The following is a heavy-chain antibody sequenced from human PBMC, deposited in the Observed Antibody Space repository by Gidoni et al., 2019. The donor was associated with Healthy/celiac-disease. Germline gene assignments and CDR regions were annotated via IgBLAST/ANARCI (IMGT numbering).Heavy chain of an antibody. J-gene: IGHJ6*02. V-gene: IGHV1-18*01. CDR3: ARVIGGFGELSRYYYYYGMDV. CDR2: RRAYTGNT. D-gene: IGHD3-10*01. CDR1: GYTFTSYG. Sequence: QVQLVQSGAEVKKPGASVTVSCKASGYTFTSYGLSWVRQAPGQWLEWLGWRRAYTGNTNYAQKLQCRVTMTTDTSTSTAYMELRSLRSDDTAVYYWARVIGGFGELSRYYYYYGMDVWGQGTTVTVSS.